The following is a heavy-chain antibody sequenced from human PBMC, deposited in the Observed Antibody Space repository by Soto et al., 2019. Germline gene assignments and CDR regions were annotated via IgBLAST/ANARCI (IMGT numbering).Heavy chain of an antibody. CDR2: IIPIFGTA. CDR1: GGTFSSYA. V-gene: IGHV1-69*13. CDR3: ARLAAAGYDFDY. Sequence: AVKVSCKASGGTFSSYAISWVRQAPGQGLEWMGGIIPIFGTANYAQKFQGRVTITADESTSTAYMELSSLRSEDTAVYYCARLAAAGYDFDYWVQGTLVTVSS. D-gene: IGHD6-13*01. J-gene: IGHJ4*02.